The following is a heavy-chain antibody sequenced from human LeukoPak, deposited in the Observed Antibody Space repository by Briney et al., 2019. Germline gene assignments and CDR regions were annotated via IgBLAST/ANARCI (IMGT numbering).Heavy chain of an antibody. D-gene: IGHD1-26*01. CDR3: ARLVGWEPYWYFDL. V-gene: IGHV4-59*08. CDR2: IYYSGST. J-gene: IGHJ2*01. Sequence: SETLSLTCAVYGGSFSGYYWSWIRQPPGKGLEWIGYIYYSGSTNYNPSLKSRVTISVDTSKNQFSLKLSSVTAADTAVYYCARLVGWEPYWYFDLWGRGTLVTVSS. CDR1: GGSFSGYY.